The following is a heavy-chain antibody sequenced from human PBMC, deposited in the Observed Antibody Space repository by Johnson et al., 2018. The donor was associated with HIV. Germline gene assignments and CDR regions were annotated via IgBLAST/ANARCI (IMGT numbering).Heavy chain of an antibody. CDR1: GLTFSNAW. Sequence: VQLVESGGGLVQPGGSLRLSCAASGLTFSNAWMNWVRQAPGKGLEWVGRIRSKTDGGTTDYAAPVKGRFTISRDDSKNTLYLQMNSLKTEDTAVYYCTTDYRLTVVTRSDAFDIWGQGTMVTVSS. CDR3: TTDYRLTVVTRSDAFDI. J-gene: IGHJ3*02. CDR2: IRSKTDGGTT. V-gene: IGHV3-15*01. D-gene: IGHD4-23*01.